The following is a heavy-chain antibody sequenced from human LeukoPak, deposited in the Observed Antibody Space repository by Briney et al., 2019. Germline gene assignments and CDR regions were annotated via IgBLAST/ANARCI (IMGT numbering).Heavy chain of an antibody. CDR3: ARGGRYGPKSGFDY. V-gene: IGHV4-61*08. D-gene: IGHD5-18*01. Sequence: SETLSLTCTVSGGSISSGGYYWSWIRQHPGKGLEWIGYIYYSGSTNYNPSLKSRVTISVDTSKNQFSLKLSSVTAADTAVYYCARGGRYGPKSGFDYWGQGTLVTVSS. CDR1: GGSISSGGYY. CDR2: IYYSGST. J-gene: IGHJ4*02.